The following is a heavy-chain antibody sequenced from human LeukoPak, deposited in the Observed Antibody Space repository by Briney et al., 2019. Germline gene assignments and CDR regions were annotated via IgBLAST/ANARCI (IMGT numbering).Heavy chain of an antibody. V-gene: IGHV3-23*01. CDR1: GFTFSTYA. J-gene: IGHJ4*02. Sequence: PGGSLRLSCAASGFTFSTYAMTWVRQAPGKGLEWLSVISTGGSTNYADSVKGRFTISRDNSKNILYLQMNSLRAEDTAVYYCARDDYYDSSGLDYWGQGILVTVSS. CDR3: ARDDYYDSSGLDY. D-gene: IGHD3-22*01. CDR2: ISTGGST.